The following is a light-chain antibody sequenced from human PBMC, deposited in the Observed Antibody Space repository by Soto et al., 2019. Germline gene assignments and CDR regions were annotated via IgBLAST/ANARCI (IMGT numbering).Light chain of an antibody. Sequence: DIQMTQSPSTLSAFVGDRVTITCRASQRTSGWLAWYQQKTGKAPKPLIYDASTLKTGVPSRFSGSGSGSEFNFTITGLQPDDFATYFCQQYNTYATFGQGTRLDIK. V-gene: IGKV1-5*01. CDR2: DAS. CDR1: QRTSGW. CDR3: QQYNTYAT. J-gene: IGKJ5*01.